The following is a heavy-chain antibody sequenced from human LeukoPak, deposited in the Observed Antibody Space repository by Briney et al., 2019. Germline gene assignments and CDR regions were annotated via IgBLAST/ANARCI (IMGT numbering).Heavy chain of an antibody. D-gene: IGHD2-2*01. CDR1: GGSISSGDYY. CDR3: ASYCSSTSCYDAFDI. J-gene: IGHJ3*02. V-gene: IGHV4-30-4*08. CDR2: IYYSGST. Sequence: SQTLSLTCTVSGGSISSGDYYWSWIRQPPGKGLEWIGYIYYSGSTYYNPSLKSRVTISVDTSKNQFSLKLSSVTAADTAVYYCASYCSSTSCYDAFDIWGQGTMVTVSS.